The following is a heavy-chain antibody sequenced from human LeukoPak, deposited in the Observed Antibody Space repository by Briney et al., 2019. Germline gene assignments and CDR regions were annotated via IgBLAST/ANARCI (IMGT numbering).Heavy chain of an antibody. CDR3: ARDLLLAYFDY. Sequence: PGGSLRLSCAASGFTFSSYAMHWVRQAPGKGLEWVAVISYDGSNKYYADSVKGRFTISRDNSKNTLYLQMNSLRAEDTAVYYCARDLLLAYFDYWGQGTLVTVSS. J-gene: IGHJ4*02. D-gene: IGHD2-15*01. CDR1: GFTFSSYA. CDR2: ISYDGSNK. V-gene: IGHV3-30-3*01.